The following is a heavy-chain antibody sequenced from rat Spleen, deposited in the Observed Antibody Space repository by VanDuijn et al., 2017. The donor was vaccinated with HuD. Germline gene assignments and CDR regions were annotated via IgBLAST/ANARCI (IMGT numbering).Heavy chain of an antibody. CDR1: GFSLTSNS. CDR2: IWGDGST. J-gene: IGHJ3*01. V-gene: IGHV2-1*01. CDR3: TGGWFAY. Sequence: QVQLKESGPGLVQPSRTLSLTCTVSGFSLTSNSVHWVRQPPGKGLEWMGGIWGDGSTDYNSALKSRLSISRDTSKSQVFLKMNSLQTDDTGIYFFTGGWFAYWGQGTLVTVS.